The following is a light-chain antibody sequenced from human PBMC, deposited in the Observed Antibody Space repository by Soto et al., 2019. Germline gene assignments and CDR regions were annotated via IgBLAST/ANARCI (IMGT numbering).Light chain of an antibody. J-gene: IGKJ1*01. Sequence: EIVLTQSPGTLSLSPGERATLSCRASQSVSSSYLAWYQQKPGQAPRLLIYGASSRAAGIPESFSGSGSGTDFPPTSSRLEPEDFAESYCQQYGSARTFGQGTKVEIK. CDR3: QQYGSART. V-gene: IGKV3-20*01. CDR2: GAS. CDR1: QSVSSSY.